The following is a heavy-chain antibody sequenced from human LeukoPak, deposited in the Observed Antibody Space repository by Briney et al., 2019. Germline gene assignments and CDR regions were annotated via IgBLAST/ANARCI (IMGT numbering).Heavy chain of an antibody. Sequence: SQTLSLTCAISGDSVSSNSAAWNWIRQSPSRGLEWLGRTYYRSKWYNDYAVSVKSRITINPDTSKNQFSLQLNPVTPEDTAVYYCARGPSPYSGYDWGYYFDYWGQGTLVTVSS. D-gene: IGHD5-12*01. J-gene: IGHJ4*02. CDR2: TYYRSKWYN. CDR3: ARGPSPYSGYDWGYYFDY. CDR1: GDSVSSNSAA. V-gene: IGHV6-1*01.